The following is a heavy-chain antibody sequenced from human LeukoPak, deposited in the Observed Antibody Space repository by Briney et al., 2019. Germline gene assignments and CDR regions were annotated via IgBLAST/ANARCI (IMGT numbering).Heavy chain of an antibody. D-gene: IGHD3-22*01. CDR2: IYPGDSDT. J-gene: IGHJ3*02. CDR3: ARHPYLHYYDSSGYYGDAFDI. V-gene: IGHV5-51*01. Sequence: GESLKISCKGSTYSFSNSWIGWVRQMPGKGLEWMGIIYPGDSDTRYSPSFQGQVTISADKSISTAYLQWSSLKASDTAMYYCARHPYLHYYDSSGYYGDAFDIWGQGTMVTVSS. CDR1: TYSFSNSW.